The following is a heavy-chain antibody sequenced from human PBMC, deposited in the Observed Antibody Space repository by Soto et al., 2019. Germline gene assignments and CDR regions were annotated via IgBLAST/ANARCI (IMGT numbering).Heavy chain of an antibody. CDR3: ARDLDTAMVRVYYYYNGMDV. Sequence: GGSLRLSCAASGFTVSSNYMGWVRQAPGKGLEWVAVISYDGSNKYYADSVKGRFTISRDNSKNTLYLQMNSLRAEDTAVYYCARDLDTAMVRVYYYYNGMDVWGQGTTVTVSS. CDR2: ISYDGSNK. V-gene: IGHV3-30*03. CDR1: GFTVSSNY. D-gene: IGHD5-18*01. J-gene: IGHJ6*02.